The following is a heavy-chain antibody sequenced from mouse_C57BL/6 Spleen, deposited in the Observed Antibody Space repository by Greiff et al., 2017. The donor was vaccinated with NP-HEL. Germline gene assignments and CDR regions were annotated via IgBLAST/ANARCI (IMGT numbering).Heavy chain of an antibody. CDR2: IRLKSDNYAT. CDR3: TFYDGYYGWYFDV. J-gene: IGHJ1*03. D-gene: IGHD2-3*01. V-gene: IGHV6-3*01. CDR1: GFTFSNYW. Sequence: EVKVEESGGGLVQPGGSMKLSCVASGFTFSNYWMNWVRQSPEKGLEWVAQIRLKSDNYATHYAESVKGRFTISRDDSKSSVYLQMNNLRAEDTGIYYCTFYDGYYGWYFDVWGTGTTVTVSS.